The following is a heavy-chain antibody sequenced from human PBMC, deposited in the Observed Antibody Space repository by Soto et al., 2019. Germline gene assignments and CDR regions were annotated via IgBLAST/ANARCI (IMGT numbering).Heavy chain of an antibody. CDR2: IGTSGRTI. J-gene: IGHJ6*02. Sequence: PGGSLRLSCAVSGFTFSNYEMNWVRQAPGKGLEWVSYIGTSGRTIYYADSVRGRFTISRDNAKNSLYLQMNSLRAEATAVYYCARDPAIYSGKFDYGLDVWGQGTTVTVSS. D-gene: IGHD4-4*01. V-gene: IGHV3-48*03. CDR3: ARDPAIYSGKFDYGLDV. CDR1: GFTFSNYE.